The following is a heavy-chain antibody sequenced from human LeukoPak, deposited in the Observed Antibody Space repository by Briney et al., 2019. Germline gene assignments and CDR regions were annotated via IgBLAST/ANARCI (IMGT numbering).Heavy chain of an antibody. CDR2: ISGSGSTT. V-gene: IGHV3-23*01. CDR3: AVSSGLYAAFDY. Sequence: GGSLRLSCAASGVTFSGYAMSWVRQAPGKGLEWVSAISGSGSTTHYADSVKGRFTISRDNSKNTLSLQMNSLRAEDTATYYCAVSSGLYAAFDYWGQGTLVTVSS. J-gene: IGHJ4*02. CDR1: GVTFSGYA. D-gene: IGHD6-19*01.